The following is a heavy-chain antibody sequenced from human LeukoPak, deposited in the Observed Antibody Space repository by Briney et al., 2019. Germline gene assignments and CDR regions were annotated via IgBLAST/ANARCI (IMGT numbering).Heavy chain of an antibody. D-gene: IGHD2-2*01. Sequence: GGSLRLSCAASGFTFTRNAMAWVRQAPGKGLEWVSANDGSGGTTFYADSVKGRVTISRVQSTNTVYLQMNSLRADDTAVYYCAKAHCSSTSCSRADNWGQGTLVTVSS. J-gene: IGHJ4*02. CDR1: GFTFTRNA. CDR2: NDGSGGTT. CDR3: AKAHCSSTSCSRADN. V-gene: IGHV3-23*01.